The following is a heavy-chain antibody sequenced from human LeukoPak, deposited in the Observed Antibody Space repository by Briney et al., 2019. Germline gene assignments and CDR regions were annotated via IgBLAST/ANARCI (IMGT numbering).Heavy chain of an antibody. CDR1: GGPIFSYY. D-gene: IGHD3-22*01. J-gene: IGHJ6*03. CDR3: ARLKFYDTTGYSTGHYMDV. CDR2: LYPGVGT. Sequence: SETLSLTCTVSGGPIFSYYWRWIRQTAGKGLEWIGRLYPGVGTDYNPSLKSRVTMSVDTSKKQFALKLSAVTAADTAVYYCARLKFYDTTGYSTGHYMDVWGKGTTVTVSS. V-gene: IGHV4-4*07.